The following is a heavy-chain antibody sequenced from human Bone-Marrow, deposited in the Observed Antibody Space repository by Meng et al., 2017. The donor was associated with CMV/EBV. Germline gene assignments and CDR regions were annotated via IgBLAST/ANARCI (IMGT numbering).Heavy chain of an antibody. CDR1: GFTFSSYG. CDR3: ARGPLGYYYGMDV. CDR2: IYSGGST. J-gene: IGHJ6*02. Sequence: GESLKISCAASGFTFSSYGMHWVRQAPGKGLEWVSVIYSGGSTYYADSVKGRFTISRDNSKNTLYLQMNSLRAEDTAVYYCARGPLGYYYGMDVWGQGTTVTVSS. V-gene: IGHV3-53*01.